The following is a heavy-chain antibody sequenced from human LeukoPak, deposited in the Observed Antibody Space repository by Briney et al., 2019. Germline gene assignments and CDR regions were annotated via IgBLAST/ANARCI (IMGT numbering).Heavy chain of an antibody. J-gene: IGHJ4*02. CDR3: ARVLGYYDSSGTLDY. D-gene: IGHD3-22*01. Sequence: GSLRLSCAASGLTFSSYSMNWVRQAPGKGLEWVSSISSSSSYIYYADSVKGRFTISRDNAKNSLYLQMNSLRAEDTAVYYCARVLGYYDSSGTLDYWGQGTLVTVSS. V-gene: IGHV3-21*01. CDR1: GLTFSSYS. CDR2: ISSSSSYI.